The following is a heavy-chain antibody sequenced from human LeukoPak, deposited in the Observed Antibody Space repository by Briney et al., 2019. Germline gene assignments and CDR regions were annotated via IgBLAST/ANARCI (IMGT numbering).Heavy chain of an antibody. CDR2: ASSDGSVK. CDR1: GFTFSRFG. V-gene: IGHV3-33*08. J-gene: IGHJ5*02. D-gene: IGHD5-12*01. CDR3: ARGGAFDH. Sequence: GGSLRLSCAASGFTFSRFGMQWVRQAPGKGLEWVAVASSDGSVKYYADSVTGRFTISRDDSKNTLYLQMNSLRVEDTAVYYCARGGAFDHWGQGTLVTVSS.